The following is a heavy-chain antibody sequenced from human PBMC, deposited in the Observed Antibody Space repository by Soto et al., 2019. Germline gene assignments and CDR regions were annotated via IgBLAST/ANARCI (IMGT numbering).Heavy chain of an antibody. CDR3: TKDGMWAQEYSSNWNPFDY. CDR2: VTGDGGRT. D-gene: IGHD1-1*01. V-gene: IGHV3-23*01. Sequence: EVQLLESGGGLVPPGGSLRLSCAASGFTFSTYAMSWVRQAPGKGLEWVSSVTGDGGRTDYADSVKGRFTISRDNSKNIVYLEMYSLRVEDTAIYYCTKDGMWAQEYSSNWNPFDYWGQGTLVTVSS. CDR1: GFTFSTYA. J-gene: IGHJ4*02.